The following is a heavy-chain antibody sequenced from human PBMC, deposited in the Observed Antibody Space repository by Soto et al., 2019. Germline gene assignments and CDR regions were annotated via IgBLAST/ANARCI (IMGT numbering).Heavy chain of an antibody. Sequence: GGSLGLSCAAYGFTFSSYSMNWVRQAPGKGLEWVSSISSSSSYIYYADSVKGRFTISRDNAKNSLYLQMNSLRAEDTAVYYCARIQIGYDAFDIWGQGTMVTVSS. CDR1: GFTFSSYS. CDR3: ARIQIGYDAFDI. V-gene: IGHV3-21*01. D-gene: IGHD2-15*01. J-gene: IGHJ3*02. CDR2: ISSSSSYI.